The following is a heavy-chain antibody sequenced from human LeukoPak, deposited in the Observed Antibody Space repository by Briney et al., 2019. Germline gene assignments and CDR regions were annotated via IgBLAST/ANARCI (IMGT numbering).Heavy chain of an antibody. CDR2: ISNNVGST. Sequence: PGGSLRLSCSASGFTFGNYAMHWVRQAPGKGLEYVSTISNNVGSTYYADSVKGRFTISRDNSKNTLYLQMRSLRIEDTAVYYSVKAALQYYYDTSGSFDYWGQGTLVTVSS. V-gene: IGHV3-64D*09. D-gene: IGHD3-22*01. J-gene: IGHJ4*02. CDR1: GFTFGNYA. CDR3: VKAALQYYYDTSGSFDY.